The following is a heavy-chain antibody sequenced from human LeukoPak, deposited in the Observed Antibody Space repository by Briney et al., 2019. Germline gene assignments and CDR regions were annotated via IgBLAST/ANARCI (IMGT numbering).Heavy chain of an antibody. Sequence: ASVKVSCKASGYTFTSYDINWVRQATGQGLEWMGWMNPNRGNTGYAQKFQGRVTITRNTSISTAYMELSSLRSEDTAVYYCARVGGAPYYYYYYMDVWGKGTTVTVSS. CDR1: GYTFTSYD. CDR2: MNPNRGNT. CDR3: ARVGGAPYYYYYYMDV. V-gene: IGHV1-8*03. J-gene: IGHJ6*03. D-gene: IGHD4/OR15-4a*01.